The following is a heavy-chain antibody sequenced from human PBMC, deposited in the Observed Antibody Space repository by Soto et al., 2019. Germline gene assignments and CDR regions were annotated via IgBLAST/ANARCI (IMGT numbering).Heavy chain of an antibody. J-gene: IGHJ4*02. CDR1: GDSVSIGTYY. CDR3: ARGPGASGTYHYFFDY. D-gene: IGHD3-10*01. Sequence: SETLSLTCIVSGDSVSIGTYYWSWIRQPPGKGLEWIGYIYYTGSTNYNPSLKSRVTISLDASKNQFSLKLNSATAADTAVYYCARGPGASGTYHYFFDYWGPGTLVTVSS. V-gene: IGHV4-61*01. CDR2: IYYTGST.